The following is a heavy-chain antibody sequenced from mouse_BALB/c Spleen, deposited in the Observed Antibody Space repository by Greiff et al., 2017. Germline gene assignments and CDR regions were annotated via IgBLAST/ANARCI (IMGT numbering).Heavy chain of an antibody. Sequence: VQLKESGPELVKPGASMKISCKASGYSFTGYTMNWVKQSHGKNLEWIGLINPYNGGTSYNQKFKGKATLTVDKSSSTAYMELLSLTSEDSAVYYCAREDYGNYSWFAYWGQGTLVTVSA. J-gene: IGHJ3*01. D-gene: IGHD2-1*01. CDR2: INPYNGGT. CDR3: AREDYGNYSWFAY. V-gene: IGHV1-18*01. CDR1: GYSFTGYT.